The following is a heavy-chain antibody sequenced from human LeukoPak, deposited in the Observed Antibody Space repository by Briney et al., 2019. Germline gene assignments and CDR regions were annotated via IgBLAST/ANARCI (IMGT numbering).Heavy chain of an antibody. J-gene: IGHJ3*02. CDR1: GYILTNYW. CDR2: IYPGDSDT. Sequence: GESLKISCKGSGYILTNYWIGWVRPMPGKGLGWRGIIYPGDSDTTYSPSFQGQVTISDDKSISTAYLQWRSLKASDTAMYYCARQLVDDAFDIWGQGTMVTVSS. V-gene: IGHV5-51*01. D-gene: IGHD1-26*01. CDR3: ARQLVDDAFDI.